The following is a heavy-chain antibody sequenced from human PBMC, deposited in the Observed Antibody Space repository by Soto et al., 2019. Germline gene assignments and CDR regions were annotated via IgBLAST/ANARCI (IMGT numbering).Heavy chain of an antibody. CDR3: ASLSVAGPPYDY. J-gene: IGHJ4*02. CDR1: GLTISNHG. D-gene: IGHD6-19*01. V-gene: IGHV3-23*01. CDR2: ISGSGSNT. Sequence: PVGSLRLSCAVSGLTISNHGMSWVRQAPGKGLEWVSSISGSGSNTYYADSVKGRFTISRENSKNTLYLQMNSLRAGDTAIYYCASLSVAGPPYDYWGQGTQVTVS.